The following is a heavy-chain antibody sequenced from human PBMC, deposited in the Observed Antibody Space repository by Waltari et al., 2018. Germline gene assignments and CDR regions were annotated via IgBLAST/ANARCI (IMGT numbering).Heavy chain of an antibody. CDR2: INTKTGNP. V-gene: IGHV7-4-1*02. Sequence: QVQLVQSGSELKKPGASVKVSCKASGYIFTNYAMNWGRQAPGQGLEWMGWINTKTGNPTYAQGLRGRFVFSLDTSVSTASLQISSLKAEDTAVYYCARGIQLWGRGSWYFDNWGQGTLVTVSS. J-gene: IGHJ4*02. CDR1: GYIFTNYA. D-gene: IGHD3-16*01. CDR3: ARGIQLWGRGSWYFDN.